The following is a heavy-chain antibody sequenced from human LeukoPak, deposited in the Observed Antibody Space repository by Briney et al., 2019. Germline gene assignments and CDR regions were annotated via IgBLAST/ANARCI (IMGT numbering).Heavy chain of an antibody. CDR2: IRIGGGGT. CDR1: GFDLTTYA. CDR3: ARSADSSGFPYY. J-gene: IGHJ4*02. V-gene: IGHV3-23*01. Sequence: GGSLRLSCAASGFDLTTYAMTWVRQAPAKGLEWVSSIRIGGGGTYYADSVKGRFTISRDNSKNTLYLQMNSLRAEDTAVYYCARSADSSGFPYYWGQGTLVTVSS. D-gene: IGHD3-22*01.